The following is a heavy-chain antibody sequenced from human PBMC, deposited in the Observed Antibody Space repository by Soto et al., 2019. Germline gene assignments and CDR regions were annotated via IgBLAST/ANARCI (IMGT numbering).Heavy chain of an antibody. CDR3: ARGITMVRGVIITSLDY. D-gene: IGHD3-10*01. CDR1: GGTFSSYA. Sequence: QVQLVQSGAEVKKPGSSVKVSCKASGGTFSSYAISWVRQAPGQELEWMGGIIPIFGTANYAQKFQGRVTITADESTSTAYMELSSLRSEDTAVYYCARGITMVRGVIITSLDYWGQGTLVTVSS. J-gene: IGHJ4*02. V-gene: IGHV1-69*01. CDR2: IIPIFGTA.